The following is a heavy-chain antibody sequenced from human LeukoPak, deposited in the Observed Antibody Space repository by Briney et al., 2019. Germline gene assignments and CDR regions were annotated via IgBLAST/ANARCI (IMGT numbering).Heavy chain of an antibody. CDR3: ARGFRYYYYGMDV. Sequence: PSETLSLTCAVSGYSISSGYYWGWIRQPPGKGLEWIGSIYHSGSTYYNPSLKSRVTISVGTSKNQFSLKLSSVTAADTAVYYCARGFRYYYYGMDVWGKGTTVTVSS. CDR1: GYSISSGYY. CDR2: IYHSGST. V-gene: IGHV4-38-2*01. J-gene: IGHJ6*04.